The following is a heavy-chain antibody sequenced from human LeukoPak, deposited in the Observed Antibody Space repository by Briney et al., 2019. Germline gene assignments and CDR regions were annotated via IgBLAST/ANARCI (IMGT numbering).Heavy chain of an antibody. CDR2: ISYDGSKK. D-gene: IGHD5-18*01. CDR3: AKYNYGYDY. CDR1: GFTFSSYG. J-gene: IGHJ4*02. Sequence: GGSLRLSCAASGFTFSSYGMHWVRQAPGKGLECMAVISYDGSKKYYADSVKGRFTISRDNSKNTLYLQMNSLRTEDTAVYYCAKYNYGYDYWGQGTLVTVSS. V-gene: IGHV3-30*18.